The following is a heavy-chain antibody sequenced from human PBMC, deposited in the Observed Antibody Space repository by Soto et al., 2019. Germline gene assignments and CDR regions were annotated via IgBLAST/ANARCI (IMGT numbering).Heavy chain of an antibody. CDR1: GGSISSYY. V-gene: IGHV4-59*01. CDR3: AREPRKGMVRGVMLGSWFDP. Sequence: SETLSLTCTVSGGSISSYYWSWIRQPPGKGLEWIGYIYYSGSTNYNPSLKSRVTISVDTSKNQFSLKLSSVTAADTAVYYCAREPRKGMVRGVMLGSWFDPWGQGTLVTVSS. J-gene: IGHJ5*02. D-gene: IGHD3-10*01. CDR2: IYYSGST.